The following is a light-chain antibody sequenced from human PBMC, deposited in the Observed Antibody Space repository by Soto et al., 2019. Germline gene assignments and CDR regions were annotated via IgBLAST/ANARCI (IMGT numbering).Light chain of an antibody. CDR1: QSVSSSY. Sequence: EIVMTQSPATLSLSPGERATLSCRASQSVSSSYLSWYQQKPGQAPRLLISGASTRATGIPARFSGSGSGTDFTLTISSLQPEDFAVYYCQQDYNLPVTFGQGTKLEIK. CDR2: GAS. CDR3: QQDYNLPVT. V-gene: IGKV3D-7*01. J-gene: IGKJ2*01.